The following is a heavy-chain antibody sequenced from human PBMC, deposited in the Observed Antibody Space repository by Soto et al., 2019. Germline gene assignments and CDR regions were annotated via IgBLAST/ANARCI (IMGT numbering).Heavy chain of an antibody. CDR2: INHIGYT. CDR1: GGSFSDFY. Sequence: QVQLQQWGAGLLKPSETLSLTCAVSGGSFSDFYWTWIRQLPGKGLEWIGEINHIGYTNYNPSLESRVAISVDTPKNQFSLHLRSVTAADTAVYYCGPRGAVAPRGYWGQGTLVTVSS. D-gene: IGHD2-15*01. V-gene: IGHV4-34*02. CDR3: GPRGAVAPRGY. J-gene: IGHJ4*02.